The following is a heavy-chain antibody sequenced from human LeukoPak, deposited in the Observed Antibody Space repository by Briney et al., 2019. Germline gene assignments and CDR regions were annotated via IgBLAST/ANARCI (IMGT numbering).Heavy chain of an antibody. Sequence: GGSLRLSCAASGFTFSSYAMSWVRQAPGKGLEWVSAISGSGGSTYYADSVKGRFTISRDNSKSTLYLQMNSLRAEDTAVYYCAKGGTSIVPAAMNYWGQGTLVTVSS. D-gene: IGHD2-2*01. CDR1: GFTFSSYA. V-gene: IGHV3-23*01. J-gene: IGHJ4*02. CDR2: ISGSGGST. CDR3: AKGGTSIVPAAMNY.